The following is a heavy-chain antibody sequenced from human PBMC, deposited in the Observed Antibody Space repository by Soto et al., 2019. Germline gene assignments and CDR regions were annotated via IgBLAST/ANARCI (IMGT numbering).Heavy chain of an antibody. CDR3: AREPTTVTTQWYFDL. V-gene: IGHV1-69*08. Sequence: QVQLVQSGAEVKKPGSSVKVSCKASGGTFSSYTISWVRQAPGQGLEWMGRIIPILGIANYAQKFQGRVTITADKSTSTADMELSSRSSEDTAVYYCAREPTTVTTQWYFDLWGRGTLVTVSS. CDR2: IIPILGIA. J-gene: IGHJ2*01. D-gene: IGHD4-17*01. CDR1: GGTFSSYT.